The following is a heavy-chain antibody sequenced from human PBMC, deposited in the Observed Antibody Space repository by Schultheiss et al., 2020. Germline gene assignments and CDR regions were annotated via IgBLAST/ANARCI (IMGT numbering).Heavy chain of an antibody. Sequence: SATLSLTCAVYGGSFSGYYWSWIRQPPGKGLEWIGEINHSGSTNYNPSLKSRVTISVDTSKNQFSLKLSSVTAADTAVYYCARNDFWSGALGYYYMDVWGKGTTVTGSS. CDR1: GGSFSGYY. CDR3: ARNDFWSGALGYYYMDV. CDR2: INHSGST. D-gene: IGHD3-3*01. J-gene: IGHJ6*03. V-gene: IGHV4-34*01.